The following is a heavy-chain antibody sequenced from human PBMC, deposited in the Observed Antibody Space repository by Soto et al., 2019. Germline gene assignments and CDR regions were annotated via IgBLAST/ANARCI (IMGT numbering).Heavy chain of an antibody. CDR1: GFTFSRYA. D-gene: IGHD5-12*01. V-gene: IGHV3-33*08. CDR3: ARDRTDIVATTRGVFDY. Sequence: GGSLRLSCAASGFTFSRYAMSWVRQAPGKGLEWVAVICDDGSNKYYADSVKGRFTISRDNSKNTLYLQMNSLRAEDTAVYYCARDRTDIVATTRGVFDYWGQGTLVTVSS. J-gene: IGHJ4*02. CDR2: ICDDGSNK.